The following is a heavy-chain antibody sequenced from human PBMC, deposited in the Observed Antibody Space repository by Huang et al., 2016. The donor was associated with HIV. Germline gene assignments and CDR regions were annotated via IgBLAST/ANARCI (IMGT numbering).Heavy chain of an antibody. CDR1: GFSFSSYG. CDR2: SSYDGNGR. CDR3: AKGSGHFDS. V-gene: IGHV3-30*18. J-gene: IGHJ5*01. Sequence: QVWLVESGGGVVQPGRPLRLSCVGSGFSFSSYGIHWVRQAPGKGLEWVAFSSYDGNGRYYAGSGKGRFSISRQNSKRTVSLQMNSLRVEDSGVYFCAKGSGHFDSWGQGTLVTVSP. D-gene: IGHD2-8*02.